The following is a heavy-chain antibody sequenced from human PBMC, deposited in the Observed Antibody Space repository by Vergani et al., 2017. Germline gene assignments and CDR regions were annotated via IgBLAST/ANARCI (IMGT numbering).Heavy chain of an antibody. V-gene: IGHV4-39*01. D-gene: IGHD2-15*01. Sequence: QVQLQESGPGLVKPSETLSLTCTVSGDSVISTDHHWGWIRQPPGKGLEWIGSMDYSGSTSYNPSLESRISISFETPKNQFSLRLTSATAEDTAVYYCASKRGACRAAYCHSYDFWVPGTLVGVSS. CDR2: MDYSGST. CDR1: GDSVISTDHH. CDR3: ASKRGACRAAYCHSYDF. J-gene: IGHJ4*02.